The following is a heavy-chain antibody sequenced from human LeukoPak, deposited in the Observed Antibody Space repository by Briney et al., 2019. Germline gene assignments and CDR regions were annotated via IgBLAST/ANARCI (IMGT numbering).Heavy chain of an antibody. Sequence: SETLSLTCTVSGGSISSYYWSWIRQPPGKGLEWIGYIYYSGSTNYNPSLKSRVTISVDTSKNQFSLKLSSVTAADTAVYYCARGGDGYNYRAHYFDYWGQGTLVTVSS. CDR1: GGSISSYY. CDR3: ARGGDGYNYRAHYFDY. J-gene: IGHJ4*02. V-gene: IGHV4-59*01. D-gene: IGHD5-24*01. CDR2: IYYSGST.